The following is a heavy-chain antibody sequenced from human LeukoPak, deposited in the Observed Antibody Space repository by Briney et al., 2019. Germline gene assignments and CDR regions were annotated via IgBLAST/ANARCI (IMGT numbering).Heavy chain of an antibody. CDR2: IYYSGST. CDR3: ARLASGSYGPLTPFDY. V-gene: IGHV4-59*08. J-gene: IGHJ4*02. D-gene: IGHD1-26*01. CDR1: GGSISSYY. Sequence: SETLSLTCTVSGGSISSYYWSWIQQPPGKGLGWIGDIYYSGSTNYNPSLESRVTISVDTSKNQFSLRLSSVTAADTAVYYSARLASGSYGPLTPFDYWGQGTLVTVSS.